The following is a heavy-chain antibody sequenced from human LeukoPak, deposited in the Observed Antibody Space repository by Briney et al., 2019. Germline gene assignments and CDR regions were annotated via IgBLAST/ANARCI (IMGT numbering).Heavy chain of an antibody. J-gene: IGHJ5*02. D-gene: IGHD5-12*01. Sequence: SETLSPTCPVSGASISSSFYDWGWIRQPPGKGLEGVGMIYYTGRTYYNPSLKSRVTISVDTSKNQFSLELNSVTAADTAVYYCARLQIAMTSGYWFDPWGQGTLVTVSS. CDR1: GASISSSFYD. CDR2: IYYTGRT. CDR3: ARLQIAMTSGYWFDP. V-gene: IGHV4-39*01.